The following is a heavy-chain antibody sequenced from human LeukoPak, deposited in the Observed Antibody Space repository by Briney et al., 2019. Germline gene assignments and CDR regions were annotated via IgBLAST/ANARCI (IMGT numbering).Heavy chain of an antibody. CDR3: ARDTDTAMVTAGGWFDP. D-gene: IGHD5-18*01. CDR1: GFTFSSYA. J-gene: IGHJ5*02. Sequence: GGSLRLSCAASGFTFSSYAMHWVRHAPGTGLEWVAVISYDGSNKYYADSVKGRFTISRDNSKNTLYLQMNSLRAEDTAVYYCARDTDTAMVTAGGWFDPWGQGTLVTVSS. V-gene: IGHV3-30-3*01. CDR2: ISYDGSNK.